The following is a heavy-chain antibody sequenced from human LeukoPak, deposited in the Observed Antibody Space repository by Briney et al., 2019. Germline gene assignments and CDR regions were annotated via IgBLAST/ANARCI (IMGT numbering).Heavy chain of an antibody. CDR2: ISSSGSTI. J-gene: IGHJ4*02. Sequence: GGSLRLSCAASGFTFTNSAMTWVRQAPGKGLEWVSYISSSGSTIYYAGSVKGRFTISRDNAKNSLYLQMNSLRAEDTAVYYCARDSAYCGGDCYLDYWGQGTLVTVSS. CDR1: GFTFTNSA. D-gene: IGHD2-21*01. CDR3: ARDSAYCGGDCYLDY. V-gene: IGHV3-11*01.